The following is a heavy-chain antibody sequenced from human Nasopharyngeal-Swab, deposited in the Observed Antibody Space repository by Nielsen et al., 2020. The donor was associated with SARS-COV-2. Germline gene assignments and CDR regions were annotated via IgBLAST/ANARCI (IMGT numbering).Heavy chain of an antibody. CDR2: ITGNGDTT. CDR3: ARPLSRDSTWITEANWFDP. D-gene: IGHD6-13*01. J-gene: IGHJ5*02. Sequence: GGSLRLSCAASGFTFSSYSMSWLRQAPGKGLEWVSTITGNGDTTYYADSVKGRLTISRDNSENTMYLQMNSLRAEDTALYHCARPLSRDSTWITEANWFDPWGQGTLVTVSS. CDR1: GFTFSSYS. V-gene: IGHV3-23*01.